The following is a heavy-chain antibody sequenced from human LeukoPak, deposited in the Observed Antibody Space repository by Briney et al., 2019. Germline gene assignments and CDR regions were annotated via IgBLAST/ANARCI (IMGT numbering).Heavy chain of an antibody. CDR1: GGSFSGYY. V-gene: IGHV4-34*01. J-gene: IGHJ4*02. CDR2: INHSGST. Sequence: PSETLSLTCAVYGGSFSGYYWSWIRQPPGKGLEWIGEINHSGSTNYNPSLKSRVTISVDTSKNQFSLKLSSVTAADTAVYYCARRPYYDIFWATEDWGQGTLVTVSS. CDR3: ARRPYYDIFWATED. D-gene: IGHD3-22*01.